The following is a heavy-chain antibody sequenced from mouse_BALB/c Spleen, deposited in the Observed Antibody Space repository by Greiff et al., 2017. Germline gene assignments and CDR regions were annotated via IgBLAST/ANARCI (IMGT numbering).Heavy chain of an antibody. J-gene: IGHJ4*01. D-gene: IGHD2-3*01. CDR2: ISCYNGAT. V-gene: IGHV1S34*01. Sequence: LVKTGASVKISCKASGYSFTGYNMHWVKQSHGKSLEWIGYISCYNGATSYNQKFKGKATLTVDTSSSTAYMQLNSLTSEDSAVYYCATGNYNGYCPLAYWGQGTSVTVSA. CDR3: ATGNYNGYCPLAY. CDR1: GYSFTGYN.